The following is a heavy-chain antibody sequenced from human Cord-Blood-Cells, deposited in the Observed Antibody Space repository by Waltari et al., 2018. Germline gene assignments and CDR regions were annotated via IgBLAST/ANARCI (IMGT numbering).Heavy chain of an antibody. D-gene: IGHD4-4*01. Sequence: QVQLVQSGAEVKKPGYSVKVSCQASGGTFSSYAISWVRQAHGQGLEWMGGIIPIFGTANYAQKFQGRVTITADKSTSTAYMELSSLRSEDTAVYYCASPTARSLEYFQHWGQGTLVTVSS. CDR1: GGTFSSYA. J-gene: IGHJ1*01. CDR3: ASPTARSLEYFQH. CDR2: IIPIFGTA. V-gene: IGHV1-69*06.